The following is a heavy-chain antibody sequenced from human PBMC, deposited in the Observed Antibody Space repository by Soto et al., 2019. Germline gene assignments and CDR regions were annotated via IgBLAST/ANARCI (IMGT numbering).Heavy chain of an antibody. Sequence: PGGSLRLSCAASGFTFSSYGMHWVRQAPGKGLEWVAVISYDGSNKYYADSVKGRFTISRDNSKNTLYLQMNSLRAEDTAVYYCAKDTVVGAYRYYGMDVWGQGTTVTVSS. CDR1: GFTFSSYG. J-gene: IGHJ6*02. CDR2: ISYDGSNK. D-gene: IGHD2-15*01. V-gene: IGHV3-30*18. CDR3: AKDTVVGAYRYYGMDV.